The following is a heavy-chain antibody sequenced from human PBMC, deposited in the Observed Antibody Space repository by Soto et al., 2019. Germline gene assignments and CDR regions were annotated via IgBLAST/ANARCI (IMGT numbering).Heavy chain of an antibody. Sequence: ASVKVSCKASGYSFTNNDVSWVRQATGQGLEWMGWMNPGSGDTGYAQKFQGRVTMTRDISIATAYMELSSLRLDDTATYYCVSPHSESSNAFDLWGQGTLVTVSS. CDR1: GYSFTNND. J-gene: IGHJ5*02. V-gene: IGHV1-8*01. CDR3: VSPHSESSNAFDL. CDR2: MNPGSGDT. D-gene: IGHD3-10*01.